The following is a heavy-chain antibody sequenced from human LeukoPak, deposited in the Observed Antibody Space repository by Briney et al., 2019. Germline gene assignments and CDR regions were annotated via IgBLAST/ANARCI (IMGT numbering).Heavy chain of an antibody. CDR3: ARGPGGYDVLTGYYNPLYFDY. D-gene: IGHD3-9*01. J-gene: IGHJ4*02. CDR2: ISSSSSYI. V-gene: IGHV3-21*01. Sequence: GGSLRLSCAASGFTFSSYWMTWVRQAPGKGLEWVSSISSSSSYIYYADSVKGRFTISRDNAKNSLYLQMSSLRVEDTAVYYCARGPGGYDVLTGYYNPLYFDYWGQGTLVPVSS. CDR1: GFTFSSYW.